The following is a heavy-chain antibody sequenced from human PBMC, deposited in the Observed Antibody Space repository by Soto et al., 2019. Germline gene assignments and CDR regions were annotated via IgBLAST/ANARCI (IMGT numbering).Heavy chain of an antibody. V-gene: IGHV3-30*18. CDR1: GFTFSSYG. CDR2: ISYDGSNK. CDR3: AKVTGIYYYGMDV. Sequence: GGSLRLSCAASGFTFSSYGMHWVRQAPGKGLEWVAVISYDGSNKYYADSVKGRFTISRDNSKNTLYLQMNSLRAEDTAVYYCAKVTGIYYYGMDVCGQGTTVTVYS. J-gene: IGHJ6*02.